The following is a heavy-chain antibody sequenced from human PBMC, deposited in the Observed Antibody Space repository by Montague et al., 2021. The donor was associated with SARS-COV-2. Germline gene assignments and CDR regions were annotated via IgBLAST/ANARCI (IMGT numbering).Heavy chain of an antibody. CDR3: ARGSGWMGNAFDI. CDR1: GGSISSYY. V-gene: IGHV4-59*01. J-gene: IGHJ3*02. CDR2: IYYSGST. Sequence: SETLSLTCTVSGGSISSYYWSWIRRPPGKGLEWIGNIYYSGSTNYNPSLKSRVTISVDTSKNQFSLKLSSVTAADTAVYYCARGSGWMGNAFDIWGQGTMVTVSS. D-gene: IGHD6-19*01.